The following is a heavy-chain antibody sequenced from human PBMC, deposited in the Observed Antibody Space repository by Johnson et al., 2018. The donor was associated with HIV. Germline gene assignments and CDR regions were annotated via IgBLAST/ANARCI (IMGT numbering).Heavy chain of an antibody. CDR1: GFTFSDYY. CDR2: ISSSGSTI. D-gene: IGHD6-6*01. CDR3: ARVVSSLTSPPDI. J-gene: IGHJ3*02. V-gene: IGHV3-11*04. Sequence: QVQLVESGGSVIRPGESLRLSCAASGFTFSDYYMSWIRQAPGKGLEWVSYISSSGSTIYYADSVKGRFTISRDNAKNSLYLQMNSLRAEDPAVYYCARVVSSLTSPPDIWGQGTMVTVSS.